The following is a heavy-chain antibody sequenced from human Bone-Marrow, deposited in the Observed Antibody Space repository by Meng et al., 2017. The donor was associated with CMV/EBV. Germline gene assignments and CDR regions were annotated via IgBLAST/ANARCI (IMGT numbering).Heavy chain of an antibody. V-gene: IGHV1-18*01. CDR3: ARDSMITFGGLIGY. CDR2: FSTYNANT. Sequence: SGYTFSDYGINWVRQAPGQGLEWMGWFSTYNANTHYAQKFQGRVTMTTDTSTSTAYMELRGLRSDDTAVYYCARDSMITFGGLIGYWGQGTLVTVSS. D-gene: IGHD3-16*02. J-gene: IGHJ4*02. CDR1: GYTFSDYG.